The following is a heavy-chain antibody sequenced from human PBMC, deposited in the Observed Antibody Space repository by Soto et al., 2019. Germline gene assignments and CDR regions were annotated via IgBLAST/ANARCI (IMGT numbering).Heavy chain of an antibody. CDR1: GGSFSGYF. Sequence: TSETLSLTCAVYGGSFSGYFWTWIRQPPGKGLEWIGEINQSGSTHYNPSLKNRVTMSIDTSNNHFSLNLRSLTAADTAVYYCARGPRYGGVRVDASDNWSQATMVTV. CDR3: ARGPRYGGVRVDASDN. D-gene: IGHD3-16*01. CDR2: INQSGST. V-gene: IGHV4-34*01. J-gene: IGHJ3*02.